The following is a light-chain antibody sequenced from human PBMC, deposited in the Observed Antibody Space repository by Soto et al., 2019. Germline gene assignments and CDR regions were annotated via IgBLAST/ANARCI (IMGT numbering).Light chain of an antibody. CDR1: QTISSSY. Sequence: EIVLTQSPHTLSLSPGERASLSCRTSQTISSSYFAWYQQKPGQSPSLLVYAASIRAPGIPDSFSGSWSAADFTLTISRLEPADFAVYCYQHSDVSLTFGGGTRVEIK. J-gene: IGKJ4*01. CDR2: AAS. CDR3: QHSDVSLT. V-gene: IGKV3-20*01.